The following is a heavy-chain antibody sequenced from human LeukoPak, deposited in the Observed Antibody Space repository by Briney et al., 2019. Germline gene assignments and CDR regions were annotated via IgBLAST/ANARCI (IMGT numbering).Heavy chain of an antibody. D-gene: IGHD3-22*01. CDR1: GFTFSSYS. CDR2: ISSSSSYI. J-gene: IGHJ4*02. Sequence: GGSLRLSCAASGFTFSSYSINWVRQAPGKGLEWVSSISSSSSYIYYADSVKGRFTISRDNAKNSLYLQMNSLRAEDTAVYYCARDFPYYYDISGYYLDYWGQGTLVTVSS. CDR3: ARDFPYYYDISGYYLDY. V-gene: IGHV3-21*01.